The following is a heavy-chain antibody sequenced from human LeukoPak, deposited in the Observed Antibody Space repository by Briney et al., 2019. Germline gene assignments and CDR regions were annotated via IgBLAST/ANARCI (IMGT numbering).Heavy chain of an antibody. J-gene: IGHJ4*02. D-gene: IGHD6-13*01. CDR2: IYASGST. CDR3: ASSQAGDFDY. Sequence: SETLSLTCTVSGGPRSSGSYYWSWIRQPAGKGLEWIGRIYASGSTNYNPSLRNRVTISVDTSKNEFSLKLRSVTAADTAVYYCASSQAGDFDYWGQGTLVTVSS. V-gene: IGHV4-61*02. CDR1: GGPRSSGSYY.